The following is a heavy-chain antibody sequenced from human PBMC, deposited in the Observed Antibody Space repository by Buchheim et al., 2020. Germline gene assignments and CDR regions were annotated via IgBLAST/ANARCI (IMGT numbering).Heavy chain of an antibody. V-gene: IGHV3-7*04. Sequence: EVQLVESGGGLVQPGGSLRLSCAASGFTFSSYWMSWVRQAPGKGLEWVANIKQDGSEKYYVDSVKGRFTISRDKAKNSLYLQMNSLRAEDTAVYYCARVKRPSGAPPRYYFDYWGQGTL. D-gene: IGHD1-26*01. CDR3: ARVKRPSGAPPRYYFDY. J-gene: IGHJ4*02. CDR2: IKQDGSEK. CDR1: GFTFSSYW.